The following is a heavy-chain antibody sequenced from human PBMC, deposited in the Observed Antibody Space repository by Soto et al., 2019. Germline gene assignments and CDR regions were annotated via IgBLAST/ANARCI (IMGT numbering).Heavy chain of an antibody. J-gene: IGHJ4*02. V-gene: IGHV1-69*01. Sequence: QVQLVQSGAEVKKPGSSVKVSCKASGGTFSSYAISWVRQAPGQGLEWMGGIIPIFGTANYAQEFQGRVTITADESTSTAYMELSSLRSEDTAVYYCARAGAIFGVVTDTNFDYWGQGTLVTVSS. CDR3: ARAGAIFGVVTDTNFDY. D-gene: IGHD3-3*01. CDR2: IIPIFGTA. CDR1: GGTFSSYA.